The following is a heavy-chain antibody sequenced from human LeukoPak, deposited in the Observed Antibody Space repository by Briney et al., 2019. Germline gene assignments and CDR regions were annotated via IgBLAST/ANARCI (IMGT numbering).Heavy chain of an antibody. V-gene: IGHV1-8*01. Sequence: ASVKVSCKASGYTFTSYDINWVRQATGQGLEWMGWMNPNSGNTDYAQKFQGRVTMTRSTSTSTAYMELSSLRSEDTAVYYCARGSDGSGSSYGMDVWGQGTTVTVSS. D-gene: IGHD3-10*01. CDR1: GYTFTSYD. CDR3: ARGSDGSGSSYGMDV. J-gene: IGHJ6*02. CDR2: MNPNSGNT.